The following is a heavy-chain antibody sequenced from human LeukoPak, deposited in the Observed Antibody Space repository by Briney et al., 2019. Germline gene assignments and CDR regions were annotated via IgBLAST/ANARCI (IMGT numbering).Heavy chain of an antibody. CDR2: IYHSGST. Sequence: SETLSLTCTVSGYSISSGYYWGWIRQPPGKGLEWIGSIYHSGSTYYNPSLKSRVTISVDTSKNQFSVKLSSVTAADTAVYYCARYYYDSSGYYLGDYFDYWGQGTLVTVSS. CDR3: ARYYYDSSGYYLGDYFDY. CDR1: GYSISSGYY. J-gene: IGHJ4*02. V-gene: IGHV4-38-2*02. D-gene: IGHD3-22*01.